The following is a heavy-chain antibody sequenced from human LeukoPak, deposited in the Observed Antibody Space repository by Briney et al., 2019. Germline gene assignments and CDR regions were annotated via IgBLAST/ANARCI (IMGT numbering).Heavy chain of an antibody. CDR1: GGSISSGSYY. V-gene: IGHV4-61*02. D-gene: IGHD6-19*01. J-gene: IGHJ4*02. Sequence: PSETLSLTCTVSGGSISSGSYYWSWIRQPAGKGLEWIGRIYTSGSTNYNPSLKSRVTISVDTSKNQFSLKLSSVTAADTAVYYCARRIAVAGHYFDYWGQGTLVTVSS. CDR2: IYTSGST. CDR3: ARRIAVAGHYFDY.